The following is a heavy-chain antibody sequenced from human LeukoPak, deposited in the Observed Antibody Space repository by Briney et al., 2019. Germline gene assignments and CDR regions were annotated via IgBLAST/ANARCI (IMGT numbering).Heavy chain of an antibody. CDR3: ARGHSSITPVSAPDY. Sequence: PGRSLRLSCAASGFTFSSYAMHWVRQAPGKGLEWVAVISYDGSNKYYADSVKGRFTISRDNSKNTLYLQMNSLRAEDTAVYYCARGHSSITPVSAPDYWGQGTLVTVSS. J-gene: IGHJ4*02. D-gene: IGHD6-13*01. CDR2: ISYDGSNK. V-gene: IGHV3-30-3*01. CDR1: GFTFSSYA.